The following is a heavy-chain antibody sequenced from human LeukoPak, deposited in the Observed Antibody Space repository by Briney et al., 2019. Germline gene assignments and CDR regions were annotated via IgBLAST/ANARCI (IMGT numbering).Heavy chain of an antibody. V-gene: IGHV4-59*01. CDR1: GGSISSDY. Sequence: PSETLSLTCTVSGGSISSDYWSWIRQPPGKGLEWLGYIYYSGSTNDNPSLKSRVTISGDTSKNQFSLKLSSATAADTAVYYCARAVADTGWAFDIWGQGTMATVSS. J-gene: IGHJ3*02. CDR2: IYYSGST. CDR3: ARAVADTGWAFDI. D-gene: IGHD6-19*01.